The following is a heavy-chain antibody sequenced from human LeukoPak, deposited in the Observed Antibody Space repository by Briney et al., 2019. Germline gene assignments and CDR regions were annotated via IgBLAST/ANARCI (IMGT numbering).Heavy chain of an antibody. D-gene: IGHD6-13*01. CDR2: ISGSGGST. J-gene: IGHJ5*02. V-gene: IGHV3-23*01. Sequence: GGSLRAFCAASGFTFSSYAMSWVRQAPGKGLEWVSAISGSGGSTYYADSVKGRFTISRDNAKNTLYLQMNSLRAEDTAVYYCAKYSSSWYMENWFDPWGQGTLVTVSS. CDR3: AKYSSSWYMENWFDP. CDR1: GFTFSSYA.